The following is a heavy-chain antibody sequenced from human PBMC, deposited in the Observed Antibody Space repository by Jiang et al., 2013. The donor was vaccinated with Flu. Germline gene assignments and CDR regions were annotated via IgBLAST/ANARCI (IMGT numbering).Heavy chain of an antibody. CDR2: ISAASGNT. CDR1: GYIFSTYS. Sequence: SGAEVKKPGASVKISCKASGYIFSTYSIHWVRQAPGQRPAWMGWISAASGNTRYSQKFQGRVTLTRDTSASTAYMELNSLTSEDTGVYYCARMIYSGSGSFYHWFDPWGQGPWSPSPQ. CDR3: ARMIYSGSGSFYHWFDP. J-gene: IGHJ5*02. D-gene: IGHD3-10*01. V-gene: IGHV1-3*01.